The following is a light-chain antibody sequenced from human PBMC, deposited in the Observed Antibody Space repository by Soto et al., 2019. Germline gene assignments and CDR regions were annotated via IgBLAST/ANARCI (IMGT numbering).Light chain of an antibody. CDR1: YSLLHSNGYNY. CDR2: LGS. Sequence: DIVMTQSPLSLPFTPGERASISCRSSYSLLHSNGYNYLDWYLQKPGQSPQLLIYLGSNRASGVPDRFSGSGSGTDFTLKISRVEAEDVGVYYCMQALQTPKTFGQGTRLEIK. J-gene: IGKJ5*01. CDR3: MQALQTPKT. V-gene: IGKV2-28*01.